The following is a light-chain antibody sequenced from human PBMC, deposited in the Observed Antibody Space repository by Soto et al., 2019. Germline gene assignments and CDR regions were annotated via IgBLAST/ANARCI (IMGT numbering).Light chain of an antibody. CDR1: QNVNNR. J-gene: IGKJ5*01. V-gene: IGKV3-20*01. CDR3: XXXXXXXPIT. CDR2: GAS. Sequence: EILLTQSPGSLSVFPGERASLSCRASQNVNNRLAWYQQKAGQAPRLLISGASSRATGIPDRFSGSGSGTDFTLTISRLESDDFALYXXXXXXXXXPITFGQGTRLEIK.